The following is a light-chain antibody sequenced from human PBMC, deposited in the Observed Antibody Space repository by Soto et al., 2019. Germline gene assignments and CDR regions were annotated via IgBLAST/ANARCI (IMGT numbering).Light chain of an antibody. Sequence: DIQMTQSPSSVSASVGDRVTITCRASQDISRWLGCYQQKPGKGPKLLIFEASTLQRGVPSRFSGSGSGTDFTLTIHILQAEDFATYFCQQVNIFALTFGGGTKVQIK. J-gene: IGKJ4*01. CDR3: QQVNIFALT. CDR2: EAS. CDR1: QDISRW. V-gene: IGKV1-12*01.